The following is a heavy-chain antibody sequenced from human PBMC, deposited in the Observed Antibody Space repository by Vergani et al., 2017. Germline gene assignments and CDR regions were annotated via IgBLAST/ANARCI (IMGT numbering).Heavy chain of an antibody. Sequence: QVQLQQWGGGLLKPSETLSLTCAASGGSFSGYYWGWIRKPPGKGLEWIGEINHSGSTNYNPYLKSRVTISVDTSKNQFSLMLIAVTAADAAVYYCARGRGGLAARPGYCYYGMDDWGQGTTVTVSS. CDR3: ARGRGGLAARPGYCYYGMDD. D-gene: IGHD6-6*01. V-gene: IGHV4-34*01. J-gene: IGHJ6*02. CDR1: GGSFSGYY. CDR2: INHSGST.